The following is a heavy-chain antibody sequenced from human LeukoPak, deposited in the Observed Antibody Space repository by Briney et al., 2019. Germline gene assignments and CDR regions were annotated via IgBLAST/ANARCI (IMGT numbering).Heavy chain of an antibody. CDR2: ISWDGGST. D-gene: IGHD3-22*01. V-gene: IGHV3-43*01. CDR3: AKDSHYDSSGYYDY. J-gene: IGHJ4*02. Sequence: PGGSLRLSCAASGFTFDDYTMHWVRQAPGKGLEWVSLISWDGGSTYYADSVKGRFTISRDNSKNSLYLQMNSLRTEDTALYYCAKDSHYDSSGYYDYWGQGTLVTVSS. CDR1: GFTFDDYT.